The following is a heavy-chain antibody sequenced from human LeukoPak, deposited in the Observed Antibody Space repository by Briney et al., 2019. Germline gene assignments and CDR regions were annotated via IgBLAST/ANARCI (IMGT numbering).Heavy chain of an antibody. CDR1: GGAFRGYY. D-gene: IGHD2-2*01. Sequence: SETLSLACAVYGGAFRGYYWSCIRHPPGKGLEWLGEINHSGSTNYTPSLKSRVTLSVDTSKNQFSLKLSSVTAADTAVYYCARGRPNLYCSSTSCYHYYYYGMDVWGQGTTVTVSS. CDR3: ARGRPNLYCSSTSCYHYYYYGMDV. V-gene: IGHV4-34*01. CDR2: INHSGST. J-gene: IGHJ6*02.